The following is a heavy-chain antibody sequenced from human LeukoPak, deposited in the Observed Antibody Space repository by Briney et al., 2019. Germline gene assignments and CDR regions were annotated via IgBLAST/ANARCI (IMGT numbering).Heavy chain of an antibody. CDR1: GFTFSSYA. Sequence: GGSLRLSCAASGFTFSSYAMSWARQASGKGLEWVSTISGSGSSTYYADSVKGRFTISRDNSENTLYLQMNSLRAEDTAVYYCAKDQNYFGSGSPVYWGQGTLVTVSS. CDR2: ISGSGSST. V-gene: IGHV3-23*01. J-gene: IGHJ4*02. CDR3: AKDQNYFGSGSPVY. D-gene: IGHD3-10*01.